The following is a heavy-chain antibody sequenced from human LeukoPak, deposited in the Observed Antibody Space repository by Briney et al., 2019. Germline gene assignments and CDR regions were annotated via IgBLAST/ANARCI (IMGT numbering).Heavy chain of an antibody. J-gene: IGHJ4*02. D-gene: IGHD3-3*01. V-gene: IGHV3-7*01. CDR1: GFTFSTYW. CDR3: ARERQNKAFSSGGRY. CDR2: IKQDGSEK. Sequence: PGGSLRLSCAASGFTFSTYWMSWVRQAPGKGLEWVANIKQDGSEKYYVDSVKGRFTISRDNAKNSLYLQMNTLRPEDTAVYYCARERQNKAFSSGGRYWGQGTLVTVSS.